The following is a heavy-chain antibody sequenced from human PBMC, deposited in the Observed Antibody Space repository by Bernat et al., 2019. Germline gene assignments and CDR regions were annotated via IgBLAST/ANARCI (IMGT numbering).Heavy chain of an antibody. V-gene: IGHV3-7*04. Sequence: EVQLVESGGGLVQPGGSLRLSCAASGFTFSSYWMSWVRQAPGKGLEWVANIKQDGSEKYYRDSVRGRFTISRDNAKNSLYLQMNSLRAEDTAVYYCAREYCSGGSCYSSLDAFDIWGQGTMVTVSS. CDR2: IKQDGSEK. J-gene: IGHJ3*02. D-gene: IGHD2-15*01. CDR3: AREYCSGGSCYSSLDAFDI. CDR1: GFTFSSYW.